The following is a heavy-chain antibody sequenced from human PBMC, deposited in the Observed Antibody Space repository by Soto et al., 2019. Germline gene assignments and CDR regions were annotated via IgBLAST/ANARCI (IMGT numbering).Heavy chain of an antibody. V-gene: IGHV3-23*01. CDR2: ISGSGGST. CDR3: AKGRDKIYYYYMDV. J-gene: IGHJ6*03. Sequence: EVQLLESGGGLVQPGGSLRLSCAASGFTFSSYAMSWVRQAPGKGLEGVAAISGSGGSTYYADSVKGRFTISRDNSKNTLYLQMNSLRAEDTAVYYCAKGRDKIYYYYMDVWGKGTTVTVSS. CDR1: GFTFSSYA.